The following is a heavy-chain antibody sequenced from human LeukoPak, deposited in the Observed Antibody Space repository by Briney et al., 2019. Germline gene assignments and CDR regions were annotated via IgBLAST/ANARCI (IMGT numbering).Heavy chain of an antibody. CDR2: ISGSGGST. D-gene: IGHD2-15*01. CDR1: GFTFSSYA. V-gene: IGHV3-23*01. CDR3: AKDRSFGRSDGFDI. J-gene: IGHJ3*02. Sequence: GGSLRLSCAASGFTFSSYAMSWVRQAPGKGLEWVSAISGSGGSTYYADSVKGRSTIPRDNSKSTLYLEMNSLRAEDTAVYYCAKDRSFGRSDGFDIWGQGTMVTVSS.